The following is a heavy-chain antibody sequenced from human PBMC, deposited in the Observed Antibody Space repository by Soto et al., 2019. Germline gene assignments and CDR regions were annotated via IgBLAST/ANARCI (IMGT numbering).Heavy chain of an antibody. D-gene: IGHD3-10*01. Sequence: QAQLVQSGAAVKKPGASVKVSCKASGYTFTSSDITWVRQATGQGPEWMGWMNPNSGDTGYAQKCQGRVTLTRNTAIITAYMELSRLRSEDTAVYYCARGPPESAGVWGQGTLVTVSS. CDR1: GYTFTSSD. J-gene: IGHJ4*02. V-gene: IGHV1-8*02. CDR3: ARGPPESAGV. CDR2: MNPNSGDT.